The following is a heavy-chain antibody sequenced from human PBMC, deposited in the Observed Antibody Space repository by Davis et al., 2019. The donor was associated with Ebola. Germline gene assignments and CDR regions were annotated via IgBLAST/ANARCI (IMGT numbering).Heavy chain of an antibody. CDR3: ATYEDYSVT. Sequence: GGSLRLSCAASGFTFSSYALHWVRQAPGKGLEWVVTISNDGRLKNYADSVKGRFTISRDNSKGMLYLQMNSLRPEDTAVYYCATYEDYSVTWGQGTLVTISS. V-gene: IGHV3-30-3*01. CDR2: ISNDGRLK. D-gene: IGHD2-15*01. J-gene: IGHJ5*02. CDR1: GFTFSSYA.